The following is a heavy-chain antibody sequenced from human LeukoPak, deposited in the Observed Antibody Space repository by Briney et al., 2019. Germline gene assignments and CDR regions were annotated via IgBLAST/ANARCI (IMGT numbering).Heavy chain of an antibody. D-gene: IGHD6-13*01. V-gene: IGHV1-18*01. CDR1: GYTFTSYG. Sequence: GASVKVSCKASGYTFTSYGISWVRQAPGQGLEWMGWISAYNGNTNYAQKLQGRVTMTTDTSTSTAYMELRSLRSDDTAVYYCASSSRYSSSWYYFDYWGQGTLVTVSP. CDR3: ASSSRYSSSWYYFDY. J-gene: IGHJ4*02. CDR2: ISAYNGNT.